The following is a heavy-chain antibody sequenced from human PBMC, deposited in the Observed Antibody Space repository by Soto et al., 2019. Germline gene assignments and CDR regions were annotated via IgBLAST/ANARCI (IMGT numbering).Heavy chain of an antibody. D-gene: IGHD3-22*01. Sequence: VQLVESGGGVVQPGRSLRLSCAASGFTFSSYAMHWVRQAPGKGLEWVAVISYDGSNKYYADSVKGRFTISRDNSKNTLYLQMNSLRAEDTAVYYCARDNFDYYDSSGYYSDAFDIWGQGTMVTVSS. CDR1: GFTFSSYA. CDR3: ARDNFDYYDSSGYYSDAFDI. J-gene: IGHJ3*02. CDR2: ISYDGSNK. V-gene: IGHV3-30-3*01.